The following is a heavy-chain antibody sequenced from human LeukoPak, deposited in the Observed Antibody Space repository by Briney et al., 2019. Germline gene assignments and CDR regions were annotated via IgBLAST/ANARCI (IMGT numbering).Heavy chain of an antibody. CDR1: GYTFTSYA. D-gene: IGHD4-17*01. CDR2: INAGNGNT. V-gene: IGHV1-3*01. J-gene: IGHJ4*02. CDR3: ARNYGDYIGIMDPFDY. Sequence: ASVKVSCKASGYTFTSYAMHWVRQAPGQRLEWMGWINAGNGNTKYSQKFQGRVTITRDTSASTAYMELSSLRSEDTAVYYCARNYGDYIGIMDPFDYWGQGTLVTVSS.